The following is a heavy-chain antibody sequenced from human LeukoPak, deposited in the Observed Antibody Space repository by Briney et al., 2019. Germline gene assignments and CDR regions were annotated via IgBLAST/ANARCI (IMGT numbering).Heavy chain of an antibody. V-gene: IGHV3-21*01. CDR1: GFTFSSSS. CDR2: ISSSSSYI. Sequence: GGSLRLSCAASGFTFSSSSMNWVRQAPGKGLEWVSSISSSSSYIYYADSLKGRFTISRDNAKNSLYLQMNSLRAEDTAVYYCASESSGWYGPASWGQGTLVTVSS. J-gene: IGHJ5*02. D-gene: IGHD6-19*01. CDR3: ASESSGWYGPAS.